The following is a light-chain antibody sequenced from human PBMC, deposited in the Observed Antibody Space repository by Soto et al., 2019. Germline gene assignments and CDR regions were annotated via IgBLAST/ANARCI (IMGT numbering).Light chain of an antibody. J-gene: IGLJ1*01. CDR3: SSYASSPPSYV. Sequence: QLVLTQPASVSGSPGQSIAISCTGTSSDIGYIYNYVSWYQQHPGKAPKLLIYEVTNRPSGVSDRFSGSKSGNTASLTISGLQAEDEADYYCSSYASSPPSYVFGTGTKLTVL. CDR1: SSDIGYIYNY. V-gene: IGLV2-14*01. CDR2: EVT.